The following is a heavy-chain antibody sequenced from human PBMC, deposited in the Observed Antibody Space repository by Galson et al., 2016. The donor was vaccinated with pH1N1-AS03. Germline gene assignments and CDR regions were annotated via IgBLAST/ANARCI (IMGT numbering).Heavy chain of an antibody. J-gene: IGHJ4*02. CDR3: ARQVRDGYNDYFEY. CDR2: IYPGDSDT. D-gene: IGHD5-24*01. V-gene: IGHV5-51*01. Sequence: QSGAEVTKPGESLKISCKTSGYIFTSYWVAWVRHMPGKGLEWMGIIYPGDSDTRYSPSFQGQVTISDDRSINTAYLQWSSLMASDTAIYYCARQVRDGYNDYFEYWGQGILVTVSS. CDR1: GYIFTSYW.